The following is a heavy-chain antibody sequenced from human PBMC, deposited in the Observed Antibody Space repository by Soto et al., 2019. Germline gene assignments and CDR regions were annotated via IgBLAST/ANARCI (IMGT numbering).Heavy chain of an antibody. Sequence: GGSLRLSCAASGFTFSSYGMHWVRQAPGKGLEWVAVIWYDGSNKYYADSVKGRFTISRDNSKNTLYLQMNSLRAEDTAVYYCARTRRFIPPLTDHYYYYGMDVWGQGTTVTVSS. CDR2: IWYDGSNK. J-gene: IGHJ6*02. CDR3: ARTRRFIPPLTDHYYYYGMDV. CDR1: GFTFSSYG. V-gene: IGHV3-33*01. D-gene: IGHD2-21*01.